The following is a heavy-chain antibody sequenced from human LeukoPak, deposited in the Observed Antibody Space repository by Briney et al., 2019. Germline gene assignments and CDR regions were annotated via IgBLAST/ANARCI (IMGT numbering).Heavy chain of an antibody. Sequence: GASVKVSCKASGYTFSNYGISWVRQAPGQGLEWMGWISAYNGNTNYAQKLQGRVTMTTDTSTSTAYMELRSLRSDDTAVYYCARDLTIMITFGGVIVPGYWGQGTLVTVSS. CDR3: ARDLTIMITFGGVIVPGY. J-gene: IGHJ4*02. CDR2: ISAYNGNT. CDR1: GYTFSNYG. V-gene: IGHV1-18*01. D-gene: IGHD3-16*02.